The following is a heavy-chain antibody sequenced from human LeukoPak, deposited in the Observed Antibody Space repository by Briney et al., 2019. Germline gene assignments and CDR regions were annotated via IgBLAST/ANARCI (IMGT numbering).Heavy chain of an antibody. J-gene: IGHJ4*02. CDR1: GFTFSSYE. CDR3: ARGIVSAVAGNFDY. CDR2: ISRSGSTR. D-gene: IGHD6-19*01. V-gene: IGHV3-48*03. Sequence: PGGSLRLSCAASGFTFSSYEMNWVRQAPGKGLEWVSYISRSGSTRTYADSVKGRFTISRDNAQNSLYLEMNSLRAEDTAVYYCARGIVSAVAGNFDYWGQGTLVTVSS.